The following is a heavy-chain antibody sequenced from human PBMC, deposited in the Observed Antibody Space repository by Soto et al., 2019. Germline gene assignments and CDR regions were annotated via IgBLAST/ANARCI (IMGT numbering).Heavy chain of an antibody. CDR3: ARDGGYGAGSSFDY. CDR1: NYMFRSYG. V-gene: IGHV1-18*01. CDR2: ISAFSGNT. Sequence: QVQLVQSGAEVKRPGASVKVSCKAYNYMFRSYGVSWVRQAPGQGLEWMGWISAFSGNTNYPQNFQGRITMTTDTSTGTAYMELRTLRSDDSAIYYCARDGGYGAGSSFDYWGQGTLVTVS. D-gene: IGHD3-10*01. J-gene: IGHJ4*02.